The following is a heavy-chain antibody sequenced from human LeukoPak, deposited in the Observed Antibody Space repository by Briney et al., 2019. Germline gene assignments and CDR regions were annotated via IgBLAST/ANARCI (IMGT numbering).Heavy chain of an antibody. D-gene: IGHD2-21*02. CDR2: ISAYNGNT. V-gene: IGHV1-18*01. J-gene: IGHJ6*02. CDR1: GYTFTNYG. CDR3: ARGRTAYCGGDCCPTYYYYYGMDV. Sequence: ASVKVSCKASGYTFTNYGISWVRQAPGQGLEGMGGISAYNGNTNYAQKLQGRVTMTTDTSTSTAYMELRSLRSDDTAVYYCARGRTAYCGGDCCPTYYYYYGMDVWGQGTTVTVSS.